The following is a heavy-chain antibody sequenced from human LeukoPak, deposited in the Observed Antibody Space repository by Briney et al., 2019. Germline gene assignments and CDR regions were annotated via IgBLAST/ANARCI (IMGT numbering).Heavy chain of an antibody. Sequence: ASVKVSCKASGYTFTTYYIHWVRQAPGQGLEWMGIINPSGGSTSYAQEFQGRVTMTRDTSTSTVYMELSSLRSEDTAVYYCASYGSGTYYFDYWGQGTLVTVSS. D-gene: IGHD3-10*01. CDR2: INPSGGST. CDR1: GYTFTTYY. CDR3: ASYGSGTYYFDY. J-gene: IGHJ4*02. V-gene: IGHV1-46*01.